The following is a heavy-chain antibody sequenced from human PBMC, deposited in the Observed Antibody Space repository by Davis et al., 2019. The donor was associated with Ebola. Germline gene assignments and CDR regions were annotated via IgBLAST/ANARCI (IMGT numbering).Heavy chain of an antibody. CDR2: INHSGST. CDR3: ARDRWGRDWFDP. CDR1: GGSFSGYY. J-gene: IGHJ5*02. D-gene: IGHD1-26*01. V-gene: IGHV4-34*01. Sequence: PSETLSLTCAVYGGSFSGYYWSWIRQPPGKGLEWIGEINHSGSTNYNPSLKSRVTISVDTSKNQFSLKLSSVTAADTAVYYCARDRWGRDWFDPWGQGTLVTVSS.